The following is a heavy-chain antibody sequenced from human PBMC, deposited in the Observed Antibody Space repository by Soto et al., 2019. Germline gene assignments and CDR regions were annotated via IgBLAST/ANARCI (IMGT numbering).Heavy chain of an antibody. Sequence: QVQLVQSGAEVKKPGSSVKVSCKASGGTFSSYTISWVRQAPGQGLEWMGRIIPILGIANYAQKFQGRVTITADKSTSXAXXELSSLRSEDTAVYYCARGIVVVPAAPYYYYGMDVWGQGTTVTVSS. V-gene: IGHV1-69*02. J-gene: IGHJ6*02. CDR2: IIPILGIA. D-gene: IGHD2-2*01. CDR1: GGTFSSYT. CDR3: ARGIVVVPAAPYYYYGMDV.